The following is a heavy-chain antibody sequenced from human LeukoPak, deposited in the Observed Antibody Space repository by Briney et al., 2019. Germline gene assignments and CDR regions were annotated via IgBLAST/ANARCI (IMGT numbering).Heavy chain of an antibody. D-gene: IGHD3-9*01. Sequence: VASGKVSFKASGGTFNSYGISWGGQAPGQGRGWMGGIIPIFCTANYAQKFQGRVTITADESTSTAYMELSSLRSEDTAVYYCARGIRYFDWVAFDIWGQGTMVTVSS. J-gene: IGHJ3*02. CDR3: ARGIRYFDWVAFDI. V-gene: IGHV1-69*01. CDR1: GGTFNSYG. CDR2: IIPIFCTA.